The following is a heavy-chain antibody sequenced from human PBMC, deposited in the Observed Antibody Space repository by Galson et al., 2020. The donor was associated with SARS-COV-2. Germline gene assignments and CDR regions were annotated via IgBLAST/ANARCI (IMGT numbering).Heavy chain of an antibody. J-gene: IGHJ5*02. V-gene: IGHV3-30-3*01. Sequence: TGGSLRLSCAASGFTFSSYAMHWVRQAPGKGLEWVAVISYDGSNKYYADPENGRFTISRDNSKNTMYLQMNSLRADDTAVYYCARGGGHQERIAADHHNWFEPGGQGTLVTVSS. CDR1: GFTFSSYA. CDR2: ISYDGSNK. CDR3: ARGGGHQERIAADHHNWFEP. D-gene: IGHD6-13*01.